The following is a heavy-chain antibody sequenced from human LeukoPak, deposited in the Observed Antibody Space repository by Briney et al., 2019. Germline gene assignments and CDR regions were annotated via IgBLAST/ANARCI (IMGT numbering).Heavy chain of an antibody. CDR3: ARDAGNSGYGCDL. CDR1: GFTFSSYG. Sequence: PGGSLRLSCAASGFTFSSYGIHWVRQAPGKGLEWVSHIRSSSETFYADSVKGRFTISRDNARNSLYLQMNNLRGEDTAIYYCARDAGNSGYGCDLWGQGTPVTVSS. CDR2: IRSSSET. J-gene: IGHJ5*02. V-gene: IGHV3-48*01. D-gene: IGHD5-12*01.